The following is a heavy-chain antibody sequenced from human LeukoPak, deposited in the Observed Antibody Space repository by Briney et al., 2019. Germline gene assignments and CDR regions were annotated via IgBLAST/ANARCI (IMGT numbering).Heavy chain of an antibody. CDR1: GFTFSSYG. CDR2: IWYDGSNK. D-gene: IGHD3-22*01. J-gene: IGHJ4*02. V-gene: IGHV3-33*01. Sequence: GGSLRLSCAASGFTFSSYGMHWVRQAPGKGLEWVAVIWYDGSNKYYADSVKGRFTISRDNSKNTLYLQMNSLRAEDTVVYYCARHPPHYYDSSDNFDYWGQGTLVTVSS. CDR3: ARHPPHYYDSSDNFDY.